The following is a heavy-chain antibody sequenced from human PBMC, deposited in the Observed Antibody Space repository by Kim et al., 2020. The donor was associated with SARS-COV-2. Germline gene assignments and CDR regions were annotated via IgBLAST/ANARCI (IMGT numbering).Heavy chain of an antibody. CDR3: AINHHYESSGYRDAFDI. Sequence: ASVKVSCKISGYTLIELSMHWVRQAPGKGLEWMGGFDAEDGETIYAQKFQGRVTMTEDTSTDTAYMELSSLRSEDTAVYYCAINHHYESSGYRDAFDIWGQGTMVTVSS. V-gene: IGHV1-24*01. CDR2: FDAEDGET. CDR1: GYTLIELS. D-gene: IGHD3-22*01. J-gene: IGHJ3*02.